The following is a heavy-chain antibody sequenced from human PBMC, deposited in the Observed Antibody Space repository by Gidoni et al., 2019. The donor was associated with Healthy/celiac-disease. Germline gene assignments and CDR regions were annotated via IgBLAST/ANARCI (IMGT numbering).Heavy chain of an antibody. Sequence: EVQLVESGGGLVQPGRSLRLSCAASGFTFDDYAMHWVRQAPGKGLEWVSGISWNSGSIGYADSVKGRFTISRDNAKNSLYLQMNSLRAEDTALYYCAKDRISVRGRGYSGYETWGQGTLVTVSS. CDR1: GFTFDDYA. D-gene: IGHD5-12*01. V-gene: IGHV3-9*01. CDR3: AKDRISVRGRGYSGYET. CDR2: ISWNSGSI. J-gene: IGHJ5*02.